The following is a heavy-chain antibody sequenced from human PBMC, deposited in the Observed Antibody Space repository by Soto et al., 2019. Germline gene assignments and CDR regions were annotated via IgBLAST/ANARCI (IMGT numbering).Heavy chain of an antibody. CDR2: IYSGGST. Sequence: QVQLVESGGGVVQPGRSLRLSCAASGFTFSSYGMHWVRQALGKGLEWVAVIYSGGSTYYADSVKGRFTISRDNSKNTLYLQMNSLRAEDTAVYYCARGNGRTPNREYYGSGRLYYYYGMDAWGQGTTVTVSS. J-gene: IGHJ6*02. CDR1: GFTFSSYG. V-gene: IGHV3-NL1*01. D-gene: IGHD3-10*01. CDR3: ARGNGRTPNREYYGSGRLYYYYGMDA.